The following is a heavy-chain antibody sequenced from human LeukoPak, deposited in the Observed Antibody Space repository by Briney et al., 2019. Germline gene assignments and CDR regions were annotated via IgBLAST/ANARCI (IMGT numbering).Heavy chain of an antibody. J-gene: IGHJ5*02. CDR1: GGSFSGYY. CDR3: ARDLSSSWYDNWFDP. CDR2: IYYSGST. D-gene: IGHD6-13*01. Sequence: SETLSLTCAVYGGSFSGYYWSWIRQPPGKGLEWIGYIYYSGSTNYNPSLKSRVTISVDTSKNQFSLKLSSVTAADTAVYYCARDLSSSWYDNWFDPWGQGTLVTVSS. V-gene: IGHV4-59*01.